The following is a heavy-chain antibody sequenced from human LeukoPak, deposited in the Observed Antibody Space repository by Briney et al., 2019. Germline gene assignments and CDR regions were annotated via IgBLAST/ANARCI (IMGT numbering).Heavy chain of an antibody. CDR1: GFTFSDYY. V-gene: IGHV3-11*01. Sequence: GGSLRLSCAASGFTFSDYYMSWIRQAPGKGLEWVSYISSSGSTTYYADSVKGRFTISRDNAKNSLYLQMNSLRAEDTAVYYCARDGAGIFGVVAAIDYWGQGTLVTVSS. J-gene: IGHJ4*02. CDR2: ISSSGSTT. D-gene: IGHD3-3*01. CDR3: ARDGAGIFGVVAAIDY.